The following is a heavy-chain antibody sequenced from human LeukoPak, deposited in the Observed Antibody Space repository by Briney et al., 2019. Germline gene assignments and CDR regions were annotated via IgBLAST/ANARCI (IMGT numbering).Heavy chain of an antibody. CDR3: ARSTAALDY. J-gene: IGHJ4*02. Sequence: ASVKVSCKASGYTFTGYYMHWVRQAPGQGLEWMGWINPNSGGTKYAQKLQGRVTMTTDTSTSTAYMELRSLRSDDTAVYYCARSTAALDYWGQGTLVTVSS. CDR2: INPNSGGT. D-gene: IGHD2-2*01. CDR1: GYTFTGYY. V-gene: IGHV1-2*02.